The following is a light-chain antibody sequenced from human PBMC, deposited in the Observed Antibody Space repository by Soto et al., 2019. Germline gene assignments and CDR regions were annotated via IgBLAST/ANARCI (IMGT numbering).Light chain of an antibody. CDR1: ALQKKY. CDR3: YSTDSSGNHGV. V-gene: IGLV3-10*01. J-gene: IGLJ2*01. CDR2: EDR. Sequence: SYELTQPPSVSVSPGQTARITCSGDALQKKYAYWYQQKSGQAPVLVIYEDRKRPSGIPERFSGSSSGTMATLTISGAQVEDEADYYCYSTDSSGNHGVFGGGTKLTVL.